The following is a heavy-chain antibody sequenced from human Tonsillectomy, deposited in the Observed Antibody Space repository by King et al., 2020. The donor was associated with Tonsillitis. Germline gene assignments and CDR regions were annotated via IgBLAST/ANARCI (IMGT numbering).Heavy chain of an antibody. CDR1: GYSFTSYW. Sequence: VQLVESGAEVKKPGESLRISCKGSGYSFTSYWINWVRQMPGKGLEWMARIDPSDSNTNYSPSFQGHVTIQADKSISTAYLQWSSLKASDTAMYYCARCPSSGGYCSFWGQGTLVTVSS. CDR3: ARCPSSGGYCSF. V-gene: IGHV5-10-1*03. J-gene: IGHJ4*02. D-gene: IGHD1-26*01. CDR2: IDPSDSNT.